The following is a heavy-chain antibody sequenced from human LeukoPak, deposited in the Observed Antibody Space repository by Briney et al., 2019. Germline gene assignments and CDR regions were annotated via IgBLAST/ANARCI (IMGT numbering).Heavy chain of an antibody. V-gene: IGHV4-31*03. CDR1: GGSISSGGYY. Sequence: PSETLSLTCTVSGGSISSGGYYWSWIRQHPGKGLEWIGYIYYSGSTYYNPSLKSRVTISVDTSKNQFSLKLNSVTAADTAVYYCAREAKSIAARLFYYYGMDVWGQGTTVTVSS. D-gene: IGHD6-6*01. J-gene: IGHJ6*02. CDR2: IYYSGST. CDR3: AREAKSIAARLFYYYGMDV.